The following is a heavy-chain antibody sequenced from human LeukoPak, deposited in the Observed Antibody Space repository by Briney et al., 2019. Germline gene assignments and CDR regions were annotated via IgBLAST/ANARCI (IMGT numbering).Heavy chain of an antibody. J-gene: IGHJ4*02. D-gene: IGHD3-22*01. CDR1: GGSLSDYY. Sequence: SETLSLTCAVYGGSLSDYYWSWIRQPPGKGLEWIGYIYYSGSTNYNPSLKSRVTISVDTSKNQFSLKLSSVTAADTAVYYCAREGYYYDSSGYYDYWGQGTLVTVSS. CDR3: AREGYYYDSSGYYDY. V-gene: IGHV4-59*01. CDR2: IYYSGST.